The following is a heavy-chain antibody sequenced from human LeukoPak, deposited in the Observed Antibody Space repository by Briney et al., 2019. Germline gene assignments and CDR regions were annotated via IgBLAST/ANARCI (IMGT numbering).Heavy chain of an antibody. D-gene: IGHD6-13*01. J-gene: IGHJ4*02. CDR3: ARGYSSSWYDKDY. CDR2: INTNTGNP. CDR1: GYTFTSYA. Sequence: ASVKVSCTPSGYTFTSYAMNWVRQAPGQGLEWMGWINTNTGNPTYAQGFTGGFVFSLDTSVSTAYLQISSLKAEDTAVYYCARGYSSSWYDKDYWGQGTLVTVSS. V-gene: IGHV7-4-1*02.